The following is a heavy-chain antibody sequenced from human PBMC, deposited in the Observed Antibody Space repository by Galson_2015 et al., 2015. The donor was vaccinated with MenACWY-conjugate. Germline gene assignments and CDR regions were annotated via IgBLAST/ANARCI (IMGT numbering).Heavy chain of an antibody. CDR2: ISASSRST. J-gene: IGHJ6*03. CDR1: GFSFSSHA. Sequence: SLRLSCAASGFSFSSHAMTWVRQAPGKGLEWVSAISASSRSTYYPDYAKGRFTISRDNSKNTLFLEMTSLRGEDTALYYCVKETSNLSHNDFSYLIVVGGKGTTFTVA. CDR3: VKETSNLSHNDFSYLIVV. D-gene: IGHD1-1*01. V-gene: IGHV3-23*01.